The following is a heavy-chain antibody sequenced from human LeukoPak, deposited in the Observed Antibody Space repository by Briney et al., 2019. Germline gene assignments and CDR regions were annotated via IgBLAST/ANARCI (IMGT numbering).Heavy chain of an antibody. CDR1: GYTFASYA. D-gene: IGHD5-18*01. CDR3: ARGGYSYYYYYYWMDV. Sequence: ASVKVSCKASGYTFASYAMHWVRQAPGQRLEWMGWILAGKGNTKYSQRFQGRVTITRDTSARTAYMELSSLRSEDTAVYYCARGGYSYYYYYYWMDVWGQGTTVTVSS. CDR2: ILAGKGNT. J-gene: IGHJ6*02. V-gene: IGHV1-3*01.